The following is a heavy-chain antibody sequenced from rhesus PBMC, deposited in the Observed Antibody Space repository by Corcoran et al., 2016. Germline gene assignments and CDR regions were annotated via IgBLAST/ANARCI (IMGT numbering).Heavy chain of an antibody. CDR1: GGPISRSY. D-gene: IGHD2-39*02. CDR2: IYGSGSST. CDR3: ASGSHCSGGVCYRY. V-gene: IGHV4-169*02. Sequence: QLQLQESGPGLVKPSETLSVTCAVSGGPISRSYWSWIRQAPGKGLEWIGYIYGSGSSTNYNPSLKSRVTLSVDTSKNQLSLKLSSVTAADTAVYYCASGSHCSGGVCYRYWGQGVLVTVSS. J-gene: IGHJ4*01.